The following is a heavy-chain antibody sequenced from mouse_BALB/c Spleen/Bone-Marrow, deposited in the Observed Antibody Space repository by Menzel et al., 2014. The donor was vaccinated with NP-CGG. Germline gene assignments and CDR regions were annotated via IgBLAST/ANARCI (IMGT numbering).Heavy chain of an antibody. CDR3: ARSLRWYFDV. CDR2: INPSSGYT. V-gene: IGHV1-4*01. CDR1: GYTFTSYT. Sequence: VNLVESGAELARPGASVKMSCKASGYTFTSYTMHWVKQRPGQGLEWIGYINPSSGYTNYNQKFKDKATLTADKSSSTAYMQLSSLTSEDSAVYYCARSLRWYFDVWGAGTTVTFSS. D-gene: IGHD1-1*01. J-gene: IGHJ1*01.